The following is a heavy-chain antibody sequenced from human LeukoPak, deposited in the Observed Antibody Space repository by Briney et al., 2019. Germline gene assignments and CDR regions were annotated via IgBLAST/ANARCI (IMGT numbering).Heavy chain of an antibody. CDR2: ISDSGGST. Sequence: GGSLRLSCSASGFPFSSYAMHWIRQAPAKGLEYVSAISDSGGSTYYADSVKGRFTISRDNSKNTLYLQMSSLRAEDTAVYFCVRGYSFGPYGMDVWGQGTTVTVSS. V-gene: IGHV3-64D*09. J-gene: IGHJ6*02. D-gene: IGHD2-15*01. CDR1: GFPFSSYA. CDR3: VRGYSFGPYGMDV.